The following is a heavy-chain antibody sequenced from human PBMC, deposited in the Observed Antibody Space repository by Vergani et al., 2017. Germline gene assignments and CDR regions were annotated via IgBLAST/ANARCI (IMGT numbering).Heavy chain of an antibody. J-gene: IGHJ4*02. CDR1: GFTFSSYA. Sequence: VQLVESGGGVVQPGRSLRLSCAASGFTFSSYAMHWVRQAPGKGLEWVSSISSSSSYIYYADSLKGRFTISRDNAKNSLYLQMNSLRAEDTAVYYCARESGIQLWFYFDYWGQGTLVTVSS. CDR3: ARESGIQLWFYFDY. CDR2: ISSSSSYI. D-gene: IGHD5-18*01. V-gene: IGHV3-21*01.